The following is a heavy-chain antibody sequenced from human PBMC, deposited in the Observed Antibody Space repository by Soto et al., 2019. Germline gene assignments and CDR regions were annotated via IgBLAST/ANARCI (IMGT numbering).Heavy chain of an antibody. Sequence: LEPICLSYTVSGGSMISYDWSWIRQPPGRGLEWIGFIYYAGSTKYNPSLNSRVTISVDTSKNQFSLTVTSVTAADTAVYYCARRIVATETFEYWGQGTLVTVSS. CDR2: IYYAGST. D-gene: IGHD5-12*01. CDR3: ARRIVATETFEY. J-gene: IGHJ4*02. CDR1: GGSMISYD. V-gene: IGHV4-59*08.